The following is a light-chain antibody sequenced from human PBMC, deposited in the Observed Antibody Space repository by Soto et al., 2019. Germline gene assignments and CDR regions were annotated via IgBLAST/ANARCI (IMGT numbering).Light chain of an antibody. CDR1: QNVLSNY. Sequence: EIVLTQSPGTLSLSPWERATLSCWASQNVLSNYLAWYQQKPGQAPRLLIYGASTRATGIPDRFGGSGSGTDFTLTISNLEPEDFAVYYCQQHSHWPPWTFGQGTKVDIK. CDR3: QQHSHWPPWT. V-gene: IGKV3D-20*02. CDR2: GAS. J-gene: IGKJ1*01.